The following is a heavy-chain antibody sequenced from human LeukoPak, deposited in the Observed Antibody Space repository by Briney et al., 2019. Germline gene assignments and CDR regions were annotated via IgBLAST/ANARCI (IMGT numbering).Heavy chain of an antibody. J-gene: IGHJ4*02. CDR1: GDSVSSNSAA. CDR2: TYYRSKWYN. D-gene: IGHD3-22*01. V-gene: IGHV6-1*01. Sequence: SQTLSLTCAISGDSVSSNSAAWNWIRQSPSRGLEWLGRTYYRSKWYNDYAVSVKSRITINPDTSKNQFSLQLNSAAPEDTAVYYCARGISTDTSGYYLIGGFDYWGQGTLVTVSS. CDR3: ARGISTDTSGYYLIGGFDY.